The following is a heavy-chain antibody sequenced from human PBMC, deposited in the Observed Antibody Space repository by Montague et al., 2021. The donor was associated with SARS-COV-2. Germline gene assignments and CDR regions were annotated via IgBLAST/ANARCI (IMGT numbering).Heavy chain of an antibody. CDR3: ARKTIYFDY. J-gene: IGHJ4*02. Sequence: SETLSLTCTVSGDSISRSNWWTWVRQPPGKVLLWIGEIYHSGSPNYNPSLKSRVTISVDRSKRQFSLNLRSVTAADTAVYYCARKTIYFDYWGQGTLVTVSS. CDR2: IYHSGSP. D-gene: IGHD1/OR15-1a*01. CDR1: GDSISRSNW. V-gene: IGHV4-4*02.